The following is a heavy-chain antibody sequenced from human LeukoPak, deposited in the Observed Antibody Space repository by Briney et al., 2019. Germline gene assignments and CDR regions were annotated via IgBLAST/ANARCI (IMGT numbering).Heavy chain of an antibody. D-gene: IGHD6-6*01. J-gene: IGHJ3*02. CDR3: AKARSYLDAFDI. CDR1: GFTFTTSA. CDR2: ISGGGFTT. V-gene: IGHV3-23*01. Sequence: GGSLRLSCAASGFTFTTSAMSWVRQAPAKGLEWVTAISGGGFTTHYADSVKGRFTISRVNSKNTVFLQINSLRAEDTALYFCAKARSYLDAFDIWGQGTTVTVSS.